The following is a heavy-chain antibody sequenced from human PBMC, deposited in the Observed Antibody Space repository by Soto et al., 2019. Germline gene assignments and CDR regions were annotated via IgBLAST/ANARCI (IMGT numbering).Heavy chain of an antibody. J-gene: IGHJ3*02. CDR3: ARAGGNRWPLDAFDI. CDR1: GFTVSSNY. D-gene: IGHD3-10*01. V-gene: IGHV3-53*01. Sequence: EVQLVESGGGLIQPGGSLRLSCAASGFTVSSNYMSWVRQAPGKGLEWVSVIYSGGSTYYADSVKGRFTISRYNSKNKRYLQMNSLKVEATVVYYCARAGGNRWPLDAFDIWRQGTMVTVSS. CDR2: IYSGGST.